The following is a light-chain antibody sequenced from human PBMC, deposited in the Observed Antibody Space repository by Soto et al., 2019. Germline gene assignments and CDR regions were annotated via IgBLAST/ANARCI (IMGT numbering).Light chain of an antibody. J-gene: IGKJ3*01. V-gene: IGKV1-27*01. CDR3: QKYNSAPFT. CDR1: QAINNY. CDR2: AAS. Sequence: QMKNAAYSVSAYLGDLVTITCRASQAINNYLAWYQQKPGQLPRLLIQAASTLQSGVPSRFSGTKSGTEFTLTISSLQPEDVATYYCQKYNSAPFTFGPGTKVDIK.